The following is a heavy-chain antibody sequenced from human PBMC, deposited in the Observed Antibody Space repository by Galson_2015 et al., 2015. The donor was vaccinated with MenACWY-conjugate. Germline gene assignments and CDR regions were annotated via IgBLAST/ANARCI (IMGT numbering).Heavy chain of an antibody. V-gene: IGHV2-5*02. CDR3: THLGMAVARGGDFDH. Sequence: ALVKPTQTLALTCTFSGFSLSTSKVGVAWIRQPPGKALEWLALIYWDDDKRYSPSLKSRLTITKGTSKNQVVLTMTNMDPVDTATYYCTHLGMAVARGGDFDHWGQGTLVTVSS. J-gene: IGHJ4*02. D-gene: IGHD6-19*01. CDR2: IYWDDDK. CDR1: GFSLSTSKVG.